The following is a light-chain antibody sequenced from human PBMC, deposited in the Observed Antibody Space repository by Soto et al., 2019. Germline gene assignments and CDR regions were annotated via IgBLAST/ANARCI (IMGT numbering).Light chain of an antibody. CDR3: QQRNSWPLT. Sequence: EIVLTQSPATLSLSPGERATLSCRASQSISNDLAWYQQKPGQAPRVLIYDASNRATGVPARFSGSGSGTDFTLTISSPEPEEFAVYYCQQRNSWPLTFGGGTKVEIK. J-gene: IGKJ4*01. CDR1: QSISND. CDR2: DAS. V-gene: IGKV3-11*01.